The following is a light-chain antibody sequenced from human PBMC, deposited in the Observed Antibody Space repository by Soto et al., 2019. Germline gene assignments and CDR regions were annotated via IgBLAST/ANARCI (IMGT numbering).Light chain of an antibody. CDR3: QQYTTYPYT. V-gene: IGKV1-5*01. CDR1: QSVTDW. J-gene: IGKJ2*01. CDR2: DAS. Sequence: DIQMTQSPSTLSASVGDRVTITCRVSQSVTDWLAWYQQKPGEAPNLLIYDASRLQSGIPSRFSGSGSGTEFTLTISSLQPDDFATYYCQQYTTYPYTFGQGTKLGIK.